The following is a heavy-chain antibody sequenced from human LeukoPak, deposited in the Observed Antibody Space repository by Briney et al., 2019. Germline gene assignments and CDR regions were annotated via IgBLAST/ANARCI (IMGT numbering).Heavy chain of an antibody. CDR1: GFTFSDYY. Sequence: GGSLRLSCAASGFTFSDYYMTWIRQAPGKGLEWVSYISGNGGTIYYGDSVRGRFTISRDNSKNTLYLQMNSLRAEDTAVYYCARHYGGNSRGAFDIWGQGTMVTVSS. CDR3: ARHYGGNSRGAFDI. V-gene: IGHV3-11*04. CDR2: ISGNGGTI. J-gene: IGHJ3*02. D-gene: IGHD4-23*01.